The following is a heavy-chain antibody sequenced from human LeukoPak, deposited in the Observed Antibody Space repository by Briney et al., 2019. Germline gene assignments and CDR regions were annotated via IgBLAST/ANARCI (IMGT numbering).Heavy chain of an antibody. J-gene: IGHJ4*02. CDR1: GFTFSSYA. D-gene: IGHD4-17*01. Sequence: PGGSLRLSCAASGFTFSSYAMSWVRQAPGKGLEWVSAISGSGGSAYYADSVKGRFTISRDNSKNTLYLQMNSLRAEDTAVYYCAKDLTVTTLFDYWGQGTLVTVSS. CDR2: ISGSGGSA. V-gene: IGHV3-23*01. CDR3: AKDLTVTTLFDY.